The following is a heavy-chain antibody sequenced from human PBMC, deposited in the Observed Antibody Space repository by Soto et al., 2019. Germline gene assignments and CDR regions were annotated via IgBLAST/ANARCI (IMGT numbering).Heavy chain of an antibody. V-gene: IGHV3-23*01. Sequence: EVQLLESGGGLVQPGGSLRLSCAASGFTFSNYAMNWVRQAPGKGLEWVSCISFSGDSTYYADSVKGRFTISRDNSKSTLYLQMNSLRAEDTAVYYCAITSNGYPYYFDSWGQGTLVTVSS. CDR1: GFTFSNYA. CDR2: ISFSGDST. J-gene: IGHJ4*02. D-gene: IGHD5-18*01. CDR3: AITSNGYPYYFDS.